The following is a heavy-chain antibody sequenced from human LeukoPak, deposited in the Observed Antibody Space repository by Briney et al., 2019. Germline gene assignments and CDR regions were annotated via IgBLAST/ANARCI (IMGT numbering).Heavy chain of an antibody. CDR1: GFTFSSYW. CDR2: ISSSGSTI. CDR3: AELGITMIGGV. J-gene: IGHJ6*04. Sequence: GGSLRLSCAASGFTFSSYWMHCVRQAPGKGLEWVSYISSSGSTIYYADSVKGRFTISRDNAKNSLYLQMNSLRAEDTAVYYCAELGITMIGGVWGKGTTVTISS. D-gene: IGHD3-10*02. V-gene: IGHV3-48*03.